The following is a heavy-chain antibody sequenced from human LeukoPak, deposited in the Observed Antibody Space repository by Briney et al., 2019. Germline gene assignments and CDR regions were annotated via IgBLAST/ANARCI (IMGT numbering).Heavy chain of an antibody. Sequence: SETLSLTCTVSGGSISSYYWSWIRQPPGKGLEWIGYISYSGSTKYNPSLKSRVTISVDTSKNQFSLKLSSVTAADTAVYYCAGLGAIQADASDIWGQGTMVIVSS. V-gene: IGHV4-59*08. J-gene: IGHJ3*02. CDR1: GGSISSYY. D-gene: IGHD1-26*01. CDR3: AGLGAIQADASDI. CDR2: ISYSGST.